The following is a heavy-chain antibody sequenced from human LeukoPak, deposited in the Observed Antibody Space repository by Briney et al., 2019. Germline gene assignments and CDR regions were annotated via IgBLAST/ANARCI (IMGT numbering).Heavy chain of an antibody. Sequence: SGKVSCKASGGTFSNYAISWGRQAPGQGLEWVGGIIPIFSTANYAQNFRGRVTITADKSTSTAYMELRRLRSDDTAVYYCARDQAGISGSSIDWGQGTLVTVSS. CDR1: GGTFSNYA. J-gene: IGHJ4*02. D-gene: IGHD3-10*01. CDR3: ARDQAGISGSSID. V-gene: IGHV1-69*06. CDR2: IIPIFSTA.